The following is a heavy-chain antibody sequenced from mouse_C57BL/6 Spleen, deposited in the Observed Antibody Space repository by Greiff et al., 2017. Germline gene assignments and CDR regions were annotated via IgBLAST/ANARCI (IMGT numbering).Heavy chain of an antibody. CDR3: ARGDLLAWFAY. CDR1: GYTFTSYW. Sequence: QVQLQQPGAELVKPGASVKLSCKASGYTFTSYWMQWVKQRPGQGLEWIGEIDPSDSYTNYNQKFKGKATLTVDPSSSTAYMQLSSLTSEDSAVYYCARGDLLAWFAYWGQGTLVTVSA. V-gene: IGHV1-50*01. J-gene: IGHJ3*01. CDR2: IDPSDSYT. D-gene: IGHD1-1*01.